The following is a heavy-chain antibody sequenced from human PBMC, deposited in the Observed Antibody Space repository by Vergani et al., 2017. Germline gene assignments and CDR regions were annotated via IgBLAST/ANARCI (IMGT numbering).Heavy chain of an antibody. V-gene: IGHV4-59*02. CDR2: VSFRGDT. Sequence: QVKLQESGPGLVKPSETLYLTCTVSGASVNSYYWSWIRQPPGKGLEWMGYVSFRGDTLYDPSVKGRMTISLNTSSNQFSLYLTSVTAADTAVYYCASSRIYYGAGSPDYWGQGTLVTVSS. D-gene: IGHD3-10*01. CDR3: ASSRIYYGAGSPDY. CDR1: GASVNSYY. J-gene: IGHJ4*02.